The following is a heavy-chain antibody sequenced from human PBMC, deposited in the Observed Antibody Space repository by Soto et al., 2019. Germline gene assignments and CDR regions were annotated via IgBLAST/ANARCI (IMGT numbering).Heavy chain of an antibody. V-gene: IGHV4-39*01. Sequence: QLQLQESGPGLVKPSETLSLTCTVSGGSISSSSHYWAWIRQPPGKGLEWIGNIYYSGSTYYNPSLKSRVTISVDTSKNQFSLKLSSVTAADTAVYYCARRGEVGKGWFDPWGQGTLVTVSS. CDR2: IYYSGST. CDR1: GGSISSSSHY. J-gene: IGHJ5*02. D-gene: IGHD1-26*01. CDR3: ARRGEVGKGWFDP.